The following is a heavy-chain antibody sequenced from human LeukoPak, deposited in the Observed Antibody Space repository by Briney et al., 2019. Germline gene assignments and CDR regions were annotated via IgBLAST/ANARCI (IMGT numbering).Heavy chain of an antibody. CDR2: IRVKTSGYAT. CDR1: GFTFSASG. Sequence: VGSLRLSCAASGFTFSASGIHWVRQASGKGLEWIGGIRVKTSGYATAYDASVKDRFTISRDDSKHMAYLQINRLNTEDTAVYYCSPSGSYFRWFDPWGQGTLVTVSS. D-gene: IGHD1-26*01. V-gene: IGHV3-73*01. CDR3: SPSGSYFRWFDP. J-gene: IGHJ5*02.